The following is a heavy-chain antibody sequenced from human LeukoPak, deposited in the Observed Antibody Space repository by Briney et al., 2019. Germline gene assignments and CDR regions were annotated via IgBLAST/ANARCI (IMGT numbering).Heavy chain of an antibody. CDR1: GFTFSSYS. J-gene: IGHJ4*02. CDR3: AREQLAAGFFDY. D-gene: IGHD6-6*01. Sequence: GSLRLSCAASGFTFSSYSMNWVRQAPGKGLEWVSSISSSSSYIYYADSVKGRFTISRDNAKNSLYLQVNSLRAEDTAVYYCAREQLAAGFFDYWGQGTLVTVSS. V-gene: IGHV3-21*01. CDR2: ISSSSSYI.